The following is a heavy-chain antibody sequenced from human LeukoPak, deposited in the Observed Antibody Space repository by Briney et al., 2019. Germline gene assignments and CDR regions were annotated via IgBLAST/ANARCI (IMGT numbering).Heavy chain of an antibody. J-gene: IGHJ4*02. CDR2: IYYSGST. CDR3: ARHAIPYYDFWSGYYTANVFDY. V-gene: IGHV4-59*08. D-gene: IGHD3-3*01. Sequence: PSETLSLTCTVSGGSISSYYWSWIRQPPGKGLEWIGYIYYSGSTNYNPSLKSRVTISVDTSKNQFSLKLSSVTAADTAVYYCARHAIPYYDFWSGYYTANVFDYWGQGTLVTVSS. CDR1: GGSISSYY.